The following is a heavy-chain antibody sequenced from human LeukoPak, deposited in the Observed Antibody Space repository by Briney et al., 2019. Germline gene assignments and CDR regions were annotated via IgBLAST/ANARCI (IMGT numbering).Heavy chain of an antibody. J-gene: IGHJ4*02. CDR1: GGTVSSYA. D-gene: IGHD3-22*01. Sequence: SVKVSCKASGGTVSSYAISWVRQAPGQGLEWMGGIIPIFGTANYAQKFQGRVTITADESTSTAYMELSSLRSEDTAVYYCARVGFSGYLHYFDYWGQGTLVTVSS. CDR3: ARVGFSGYLHYFDY. V-gene: IGHV1-69*01. CDR2: IIPIFGTA.